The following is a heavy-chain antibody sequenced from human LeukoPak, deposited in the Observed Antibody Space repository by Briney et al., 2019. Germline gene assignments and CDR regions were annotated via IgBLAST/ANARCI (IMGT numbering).Heavy chain of an antibody. D-gene: IGHD4-17*01. V-gene: IGHV1-69*01. CDR3: ARGPLMTTVTVFDY. Sequence: SVKVSCKASGGTFSSYAISWVRQAPGQGLEWMGGIIPIFGTANYAQKFQGRVTITADESTSTAHMELSSLRSEDTAVYYCARGPLMTTVTVFDYWGQGTLVTVSS. CDR2: IIPIFGTA. J-gene: IGHJ4*02. CDR1: GGTFSSYA.